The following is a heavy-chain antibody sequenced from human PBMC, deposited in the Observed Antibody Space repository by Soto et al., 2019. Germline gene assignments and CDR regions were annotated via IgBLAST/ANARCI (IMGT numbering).Heavy chain of an antibody. CDR3: VRSFSFDWLLFTLDY. J-gene: IGHJ4*02. V-gene: IGHV3-7*01. D-gene: IGHD3-9*01. Sequence: QLVESGGGLVQPGGSLRLSCATSGFTLNTYWMTWVRQAPGKGLEWVANIKEDGSEENYVDSVKGRFTISRDNGNNSLFLQMNRLRREDSAVYYCVRSFSFDWLLFTLDYWGQGTLVSVSS. CDR1: GFTLNTYW. CDR2: IKEDGSEE.